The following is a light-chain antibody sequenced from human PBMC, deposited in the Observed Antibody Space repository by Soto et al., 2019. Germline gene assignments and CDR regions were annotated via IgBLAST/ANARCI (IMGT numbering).Light chain of an antibody. CDR2: GTS. J-gene: IGKJ1*01. CDR1: QGIGTE. V-gene: IGKV1-6*01. Sequence: AIQMTQSPSSLSASVGDRVTITCRASQGIGTELGWYQQRPGKAPRLLIYGTSTLQYGVPSRFSGSGSDTDFTLIISCLQPEDFATYYCLQDSSYPRTFGQGTKVEIK. CDR3: LQDSSYPRT.